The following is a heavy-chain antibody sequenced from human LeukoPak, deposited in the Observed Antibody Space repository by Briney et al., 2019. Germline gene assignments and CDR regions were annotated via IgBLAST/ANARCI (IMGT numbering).Heavy chain of an antibody. CDR3: AKRLYPENLPGSFFEQ. V-gene: IGHV3-23*01. J-gene: IGHJ4*02. Sequence: GGSLRLSCVASGFTFDNYGMNWVSQVPGQGPDRHSAVSGGGVTHYADSVKGLFTVSRDSSTNTLYLQMNSLRLEDTALYYCAKRLYPENLPGSFFEQWGQGTRVTVSS. CDR1: GFTFDNYG. D-gene: IGHD3-10*01. CDR2: VSGGGVT.